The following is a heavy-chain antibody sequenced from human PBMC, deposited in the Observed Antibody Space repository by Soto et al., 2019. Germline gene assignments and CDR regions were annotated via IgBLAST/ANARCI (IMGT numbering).Heavy chain of an antibody. J-gene: IGHJ1*01. Sequence: SETLSLTCTVSGASISRYYWSWIRQPPGKGLEWIGYIYYSGSTNYNPSLESRLTMSVDMSKNHFSLKLSSVTAADTAVYYCAGGTHSNQLAYSAQRTPVPVSS. V-gene: IGHV4-59*01. CDR1: GASISRYY. CDR3: AGGTHSNQLAY. CDR2: IYYSGST. D-gene: IGHD3-22*01.